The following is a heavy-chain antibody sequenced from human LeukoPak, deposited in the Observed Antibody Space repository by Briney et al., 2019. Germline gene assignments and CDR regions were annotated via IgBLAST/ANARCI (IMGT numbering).Heavy chain of an antibody. CDR3: ARNGGDMSDAFDI. Sequence: PSETLSLTCTVSGGSISSNSYYWGWIRQPPGKGLEWIGSIYYSGSTSYNPSLKRRVTMLVDTSKNQFSLKLSSVIAADTAVYYCARNGGDMSDAFDIWGQGTMVTVSS. CDR1: GGSISSNSYY. V-gene: IGHV4-39*07. D-gene: IGHD2-8*01. J-gene: IGHJ3*02. CDR2: IYYSGST.